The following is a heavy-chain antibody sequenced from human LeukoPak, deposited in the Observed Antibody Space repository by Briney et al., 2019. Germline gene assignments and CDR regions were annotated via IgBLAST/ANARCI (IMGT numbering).Heavy chain of an antibody. CDR3: ARVKYCSSTSCYEGFNY. Sequence: ASVKVSCKASGYTFTSYGISWVRQAPGQGLEWMGWISAYNGNTNYAQKLQGRVTMTTDTSTSTAYMELRSLRSDDTAVYYCARVKYCSSTSCYEGFNYWGQGTLVTVSS. D-gene: IGHD2-2*01. CDR2: ISAYNGNT. J-gene: IGHJ4*02. V-gene: IGHV1-18*04. CDR1: GYTFTSYG.